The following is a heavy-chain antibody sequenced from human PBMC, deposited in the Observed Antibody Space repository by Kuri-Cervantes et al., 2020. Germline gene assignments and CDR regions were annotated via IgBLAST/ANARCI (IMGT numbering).Heavy chain of an antibody. J-gene: IGHJ6*03. CDR3: ARGGVGATIYYYYMDV. Sequence: ASVKVSCKASGYTFTGYYMHWVRQAPGQGLEWMGWINPNSGGTNYAQKFQGRVTMTRDTSISTAYMELSRLRSDDTAVYYCARGGVGATIYYYYMDVWGKGTTVTVSS. CDR2: INPNSGGT. CDR1: GYTFTGYY. D-gene: IGHD1-26*01. V-gene: IGHV1-2*02.